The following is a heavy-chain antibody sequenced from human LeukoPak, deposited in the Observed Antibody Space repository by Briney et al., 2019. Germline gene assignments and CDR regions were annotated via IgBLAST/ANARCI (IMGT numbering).Heavy chain of an antibody. CDR1: VYTITGYY. Sequence: ASVKVSCKASVYTITGYYMHWVRQAPGPGLEWMGWINPNSGGTNYAQKFQGWVTMTRDTSISTAYMELSRLRSDDTAVYYCARDRAPASSGWVFDAFDIWGQGTMVTVSS. CDR2: INPNSGGT. V-gene: IGHV1-2*04. D-gene: IGHD6-19*01. CDR3: ARDRAPASSGWVFDAFDI. J-gene: IGHJ3*02.